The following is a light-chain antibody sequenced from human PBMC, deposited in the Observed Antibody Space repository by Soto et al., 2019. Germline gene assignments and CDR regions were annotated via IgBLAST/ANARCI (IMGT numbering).Light chain of an antibody. CDR1: QSVSSSY. Sequence: EIVLTQSPGTLSLSPGERATLSCRASQSVSSSYLAWYQQKPGHAPRLLIYGASSRVTGIPDRFSGSGSGTDFTLTISRLEPEEFAVYYCQQYGSSPPWTFGQGTKVEI. V-gene: IGKV3-20*01. CDR3: QQYGSSPPWT. J-gene: IGKJ1*01. CDR2: GAS.